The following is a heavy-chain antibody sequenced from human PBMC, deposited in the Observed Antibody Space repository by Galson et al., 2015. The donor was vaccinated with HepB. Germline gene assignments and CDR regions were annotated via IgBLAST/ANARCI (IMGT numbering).Heavy chain of an antibody. CDR2: INPSGGGT. V-gene: IGHV1-46*04. CDR3: AREDRDYDILTGYYYGMDV. CDR1: GYTFIRYH. Sequence: SVKVSCKASGYTFIRYHMHWVRQAPGQGLEWMGIINPSGGGTTYAQKLQGRVSMTRDTSTSTAYMELRSLRSDDTAVYYCAREDRDYDILTGYYYGMDVWGQGTTVTVSS. J-gene: IGHJ6*02. D-gene: IGHD3-9*01.